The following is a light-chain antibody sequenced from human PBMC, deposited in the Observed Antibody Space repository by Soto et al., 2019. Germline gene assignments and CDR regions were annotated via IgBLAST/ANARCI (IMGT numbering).Light chain of an antibody. Sequence: DIVITQSPHSLALSLGGRATINSTSSQSRLSSSNNNSYLAWYQHKLGQPPKLLIYWASTRQPGVPERFSGSGSGTEFTLTIGSLQAEDVATYFCHQYFRTPPNFGGGTKVDIK. CDR1: QSRLSSSNNNSY. J-gene: IGKJ4*01. CDR3: HQYFRTPPN. CDR2: WAS. V-gene: IGKV4-1*01.